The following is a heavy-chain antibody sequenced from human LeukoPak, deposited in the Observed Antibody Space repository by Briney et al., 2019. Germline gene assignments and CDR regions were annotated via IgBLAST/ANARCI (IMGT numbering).Heavy chain of an antibody. CDR1: GFTFSNFG. CDR2: IWFDGSND. J-gene: IGHJ4*02. V-gene: IGHV3-33*01. CDR3: ARDVGSIVGAIFADY. Sequence: GRSLRLSCAASGFTFSNFGMHWVRQAPGKGLEWVAVIWFDGSNDNYADSVKGRFTISRDNSKNTLYLQMNSLRAEDTAVYYCARDVGSIVGAIFADYWGQGTLVAVSS. D-gene: IGHD1-26*01.